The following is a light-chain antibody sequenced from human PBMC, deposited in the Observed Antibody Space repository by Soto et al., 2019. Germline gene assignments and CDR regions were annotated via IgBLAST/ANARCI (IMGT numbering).Light chain of an antibody. J-gene: IGKJ1*01. Sequence: EIVLTQSPGTLSLSPGERATLSCRASQSVSSSYLAWYQQKPGQAPRLLIYGASIRATGIPARFSGSGSGTKFTLTISSLQSEDFAVYYCQRYSDWPPWTSGQGTKVDIK. CDR3: QRYSDWPPWT. CDR2: GAS. V-gene: IGKV3-15*01. CDR1: QSVSSSY.